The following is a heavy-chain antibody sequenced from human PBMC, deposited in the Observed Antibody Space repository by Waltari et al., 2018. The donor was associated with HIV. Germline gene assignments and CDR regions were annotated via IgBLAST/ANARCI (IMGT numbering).Heavy chain of an antibody. V-gene: IGHV3-53*02. Sequence: EVQLVETGGGLIQHGGSLRLSCAASGLSVSSHYMTWVRQARGKGLEWVSVIYRSGDAYYADFVKGRFTISRDNSKNTLYLQMNSLRAEDTAVYYCARVRSIMGRFLGFDYWGQGTLVTVSS. D-gene: IGHD3-3*02. CDR2: IYRSGDA. J-gene: IGHJ4*02. CDR1: GLSVSSHY. CDR3: ARVRSIMGRFLGFDY.